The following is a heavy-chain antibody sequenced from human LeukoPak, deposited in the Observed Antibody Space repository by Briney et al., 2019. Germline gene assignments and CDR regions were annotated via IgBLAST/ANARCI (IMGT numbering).Heavy chain of an antibody. D-gene: IGHD3-22*01. J-gene: IGHJ4*01. Sequence: SETLSLTCTVSGSSINNNVWTWIRQPPGKGLEWIGYIYSSGSANYNPSLKSRVIISGDTSKNQISLKLTSVTAADTAVYFCARHRDYYDTWGHGTLVTVSS. CDR2: IYSSGSA. CDR1: GSSINNNV. V-gene: IGHV4-59*08. CDR3: ARHRDYYDT.